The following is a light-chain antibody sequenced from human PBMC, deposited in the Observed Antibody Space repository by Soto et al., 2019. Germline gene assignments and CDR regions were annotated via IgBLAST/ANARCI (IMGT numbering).Light chain of an antibody. CDR3: QQYNNWPYT. CDR2: GAS. CDR1: QSVSGN. Sequence: EIVMTQSPATLYVSPGERATLSCRASQSVSGNFAWYQQKPGQAPRLLIYGASTRATGIPARFSGSGSGTEFTLTISSLQSEDFAVYYCQQYNNWPYTFGQGTKLEIK. V-gene: IGKV3-15*01. J-gene: IGKJ2*01.